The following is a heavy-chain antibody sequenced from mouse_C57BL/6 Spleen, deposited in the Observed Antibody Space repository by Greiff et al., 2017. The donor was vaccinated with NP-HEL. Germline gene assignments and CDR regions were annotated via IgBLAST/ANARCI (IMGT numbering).Heavy chain of an antibody. CDR1: GYTFTDYY. J-gene: IGHJ4*01. D-gene: IGHD2-4*01. Sequence: VQLQQSGPELVKPGASVKIPCKASGYTFTDYYMDWVKQSHGKSLEWIGDINPNNGGTNYNQKFKGKATLTADKSSSTAYMELRSLTSEDTAIYYYASDDYDGRYYAMDYWGQGTSVTVSS. CDR3: ASDDYDGRYYAMDY. V-gene: IGHV1-18*01. CDR2: INPNNGGT.